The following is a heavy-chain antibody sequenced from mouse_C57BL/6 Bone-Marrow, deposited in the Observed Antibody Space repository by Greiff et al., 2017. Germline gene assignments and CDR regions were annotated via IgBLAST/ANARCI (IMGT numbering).Heavy chain of an antibody. D-gene: IGHD2-4*01. Sequence: VKLQQPGAELVRPGSSVKLSCKASGYTFTSYWMHWVKQRPIQGLEWIGNIDPSDSETHYNQKFKDKATLTVDKYSSTAYMQLSSLTSEDSAVYYCARDYDDPRGFAYWGQGTLVTVSA. CDR2: IDPSDSET. J-gene: IGHJ3*01. CDR1: GYTFTSYW. V-gene: IGHV1-52*01. CDR3: ARDYDDPRGFAY.